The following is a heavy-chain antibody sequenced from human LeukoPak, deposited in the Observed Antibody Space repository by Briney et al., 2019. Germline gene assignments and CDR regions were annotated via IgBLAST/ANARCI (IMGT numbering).Heavy chain of an antibody. J-gene: IGHJ4*02. CDR3: ARNVYDLRGQWLVPGFDY. CDR2: IYSGGCT. CDR1: GFTVSSDF. V-gene: IGHV3-66*01. Sequence: GGSLRLSCAASGFTVSSDFMSWVRQAPGKGLEWVSVIYSGGCTFYAVSVKDRFTISKDNSKNTVYLQMNSLRAEDTAVYYCARNVYDLRGQWLVPGFDYWGQGTLVTVSS. D-gene: IGHD6-19*01.